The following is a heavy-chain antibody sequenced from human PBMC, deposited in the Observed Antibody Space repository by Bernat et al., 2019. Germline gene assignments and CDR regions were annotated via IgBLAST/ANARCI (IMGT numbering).Heavy chain of an antibody. CDR1: GGTFSSYA. J-gene: IGHJ1*01. V-gene: IGHV1-69*04. D-gene: IGHD1-26*01. Sequence: QVQLVQSGAEVKKPGSSVKVSCKASGGTFSSYAISWVRQAPGQGLEWMGRIIPILGIANYAQKFQGRVTITADKSTSTAYMELSSLRSEDTAVYYCARGAPSGSHGGGNFQHWGQGTLVTVSS. CDR3: ARGAPSGSHGGGNFQH. CDR2: IIPILGIA.